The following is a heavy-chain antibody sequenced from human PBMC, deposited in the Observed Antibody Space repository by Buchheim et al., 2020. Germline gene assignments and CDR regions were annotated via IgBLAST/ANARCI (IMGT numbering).Heavy chain of an antibody. D-gene: IGHD6-6*01. CDR3: ARGWLAARPPTYYYYGMDV. J-gene: IGHJ6*02. V-gene: IGHV3-48*02. CDR1: GFTFSSYS. Sequence: EVQLVESGGGLVQPGGSLRLSCAASGFTFSSYSMNWVRQAPGKGLEWVSYISSSSSTIYYADSVKGRFTISRDNAKNSLYLQMNSLRDEDTAVYYCARGWLAARPPTYYYYGMDVWGQGTT. CDR2: ISSSSSTI.